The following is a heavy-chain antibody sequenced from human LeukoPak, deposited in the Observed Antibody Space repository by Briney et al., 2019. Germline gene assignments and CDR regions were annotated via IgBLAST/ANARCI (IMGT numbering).Heavy chain of an antibody. CDR3: ARRARASTGTTGYYYYMDV. CDR1: GFTFSSYA. J-gene: IGHJ6*03. D-gene: IGHD1-7*01. CDR2: ISGSGSST. V-gene: IGHV3-23*01. Sequence: GGSLRLSCAASGFTFSSYAMSWVRQAPGKGLEWVSAISGSGSSTNYADSVKGRFTISRDNSKNTLYLQMNSLRAEDTAVHYCARRARASTGTTGYYYYMDVWGKGTTVTVSS.